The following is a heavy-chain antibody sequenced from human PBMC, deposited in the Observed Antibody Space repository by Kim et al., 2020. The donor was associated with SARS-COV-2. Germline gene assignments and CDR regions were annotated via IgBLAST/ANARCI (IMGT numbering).Heavy chain of an antibody. CDR2: IYPGDSDV. Sequence: GESLKISCKGSGYTFSNYWIGWVRQMPEKGLEWMGVIYPGDSDVRYSPSFQGQVTFSADTSINTAFLQWSGLKASDTAMYYCARKYCSDSSCYYYFDHWGQGTLVTVSS. CDR1: GYTFSNYW. V-gene: IGHV5-51*01. CDR3: ARKYCSDSSCYYYFDH. D-gene: IGHD2-2*01. J-gene: IGHJ4*02.